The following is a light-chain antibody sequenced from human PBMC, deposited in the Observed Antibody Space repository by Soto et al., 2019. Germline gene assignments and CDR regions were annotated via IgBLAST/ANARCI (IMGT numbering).Light chain of an antibody. CDR2: GAS. J-gene: IGKJ1*01. CDR3: QQYLIPRLP. V-gene: IGKV3-20*01. Sequence: EIVLTQYPGPLSLSPGERATLSCRASQSVSSSDLAWYQQKPGQAPRLLIYGASSSATGIPDRFSGSGSGTDFTVTISSLETEDCGVYYCQQYLIPRLPSGQGTNDGIK. CDR1: QSVSSSD.